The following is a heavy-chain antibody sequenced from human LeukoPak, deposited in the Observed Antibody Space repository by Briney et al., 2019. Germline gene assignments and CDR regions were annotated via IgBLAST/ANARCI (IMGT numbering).Heavy chain of an antibody. CDR2: IYHSGST. CDR3: ARVTGVQTSWYNWNYGGRSYYFGY. CDR1: GYSISSGYY. V-gene: IGHV4-38-2*02. J-gene: IGHJ4*02. Sequence: PSETLSLTCTVSGYSISSGYYWGWIRQPPGKGLEWTGSIYHSGSTYYNPPLKSRVTISVDTSKNQFSLKLSSVTAADTAVYYCARVTGVQTSWYNWNYGGRSYYFGYWGQGTLVTVSS. D-gene: IGHD1-7*01.